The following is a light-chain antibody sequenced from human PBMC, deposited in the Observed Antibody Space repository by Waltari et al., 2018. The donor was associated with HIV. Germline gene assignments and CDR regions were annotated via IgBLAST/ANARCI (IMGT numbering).Light chain of an antibody. CDR2: AAS. Sequence: IQMTQSPSSVSAPVGDRFTITCRASQGIGSWLAWYQQKPGKAPKLLIYAASSLQSGVPSRFSGSGSGTDFTLTISSLQPEDFATYYCQQANSFPEITFGQGTRLEIK. CDR3: QQANSFPEIT. CDR1: QGIGSW. J-gene: IGKJ5*01. V-gene: IGKV1D-12*01.